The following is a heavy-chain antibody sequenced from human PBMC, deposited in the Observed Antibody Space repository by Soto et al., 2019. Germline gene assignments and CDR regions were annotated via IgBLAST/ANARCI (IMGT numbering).Heavy chain of an antibody. CDR3: AREGQVY. CDR1: GFTFSHYY. CDR2: ISGSGSTI. J-gene: IGHJ1*01. Sequence: QEQLVESGRGLVKPGGSLRLSCAASGFTFSHYYMTWIRQAPGKGLEWVSYISGSGSTIYYADSVKGRFTISRDNAKNSLYLQMNSLRAEDTAVYYCAREGQVYWGQGTLVTVSS. V-gene: IGHV3-11*01.